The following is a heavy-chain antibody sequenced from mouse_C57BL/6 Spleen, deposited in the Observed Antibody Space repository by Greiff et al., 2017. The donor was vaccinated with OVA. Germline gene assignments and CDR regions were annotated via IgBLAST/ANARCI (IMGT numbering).Heavy chain of an antibody. Sequence: QVQLQQSGAELVKPGASVKISCEASGFAFSSYWMNWVQQSPGTGLELIGQIYPGDGDTNYNGKVKGKATLTADTTSSTAYMQLSSLTSEDAAVYFSSREGITTVVAKSMDYWGQGTTVTVSS. V-gene: IGHV1-80*01. CDR3: SREGITTVVAKSMDY. D-gene: IGHD1-1*01. CDR2: IYPGDGDT. J-gene: IGHJ4*01. CDR1: GFAFSSYW.